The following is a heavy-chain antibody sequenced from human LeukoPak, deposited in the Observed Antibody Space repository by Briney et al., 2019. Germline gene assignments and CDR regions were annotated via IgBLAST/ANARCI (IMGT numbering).Heavy chain of an antibody. J-gene: IGHJ3*02. V-gene: IGHV3-23*01. Sequence: GGCLRLSCAASGVTFSSYAMSWVPQAPGKGLGWGSAISVIGGSTYYAESVKGRFTISRDNAKNTLYLQMNSLTSEDTALYYCARVIRWPSGCDIWGQGTMVTVFS. D-gene: IGHD4-23*01. CDR2: ISVIGGST. CDR3: ARVIRWPSGCDI. CDR1: GVTFSSYA.